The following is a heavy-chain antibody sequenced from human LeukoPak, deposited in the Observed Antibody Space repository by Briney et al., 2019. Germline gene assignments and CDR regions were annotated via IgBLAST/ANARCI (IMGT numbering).Heavy chain of an antibody. J-gene: IGHJ3*02. CDR2: IYYSGST. CDR1: GGSISSGDCY. V-gene: IGHV4-30-4*01. CDR3: AGFYRTTVTTDAFDI. Sequence: SQTLSLTCTVSGGSISSGDCYWSWIRQPPGKGLEWIGYIYYSGSTYYNPSLKSRVTISVDTSKNQFSLKLSSVTAADTAVYYCAGFYRTTVTTDAFDIWGQGTMVTVSS. D-gene: IGHD4-17*01.